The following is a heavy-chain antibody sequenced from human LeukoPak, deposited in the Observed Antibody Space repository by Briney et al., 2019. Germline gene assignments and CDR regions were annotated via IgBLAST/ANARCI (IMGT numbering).Heavy chain of an antibody. CDR3: ARREGSTSYDPSKDYYYYYMDV. Sequence: EASVKVSCKASGYTFTGYYMHWVRQAPGQGLEWMGWINPNSGGTNYAQKFQGRVTMTRDTSISTAYMELSRLRSDDTAVYYCARREGSTSYDPSKDYYYYYMDVWGKGTTVTVSS. D-gene: IGHD2-2*01. V-gene: IGHV1-2*02. CDR2: INPNSGGT. J-gene: IGHJ6*03. CDR1: GYTFTGYY.